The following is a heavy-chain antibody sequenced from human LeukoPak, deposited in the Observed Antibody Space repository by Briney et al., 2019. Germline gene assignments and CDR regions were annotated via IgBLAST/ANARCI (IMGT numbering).Heavy chain of an antibody. CDR2: IYYSGST. D-gene: IGHD3-16*01. Sequence: SETLSLTCTVSGDSVSNSLYYWSWIRQPPGKGLEWIGYIYYSGSTNYNPSLKSRVTISVDTSKNQFSLKLSSVTAADTAVYYCARAWRGEYYFDYWGQGTLVTVSS. CDR3: ARAWRGEYYFDY. V-gene: IGHV4-61*01. J-gene: IGHJ4*02. CDR1: GDSVSNSLYY.